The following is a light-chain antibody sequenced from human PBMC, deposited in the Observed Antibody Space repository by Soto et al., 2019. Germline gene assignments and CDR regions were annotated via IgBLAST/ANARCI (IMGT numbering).Light chain of an antibody. CDR2: SNN. Sequence: QSALTQPPSASGTPGQRVTISCSGSSSNIGGNTVNWFQQLPGTAPKLLIYSNNQRPSGVPDRFSGSKSGTSASLAISGLQSEGEADYYCAAWDGSLNGWVFGGGTKLTVL. J-gene: IGLJ3*02. CDR3: AAWDGSLNGWV. CDR1: SSNIGGNT. V-gene: IGLV1-44*01.